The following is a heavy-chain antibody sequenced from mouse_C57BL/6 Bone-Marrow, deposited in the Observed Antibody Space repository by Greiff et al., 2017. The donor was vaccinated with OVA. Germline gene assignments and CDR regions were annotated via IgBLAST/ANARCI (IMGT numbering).Heavy chain of an antibody. J-gene: IGHJ4*01. CDR2: IDPSGSYT. V-gene: IGHV1-50*01. D-gene: IGHD1-1*01. Sequence: QVQLQQPGAELVKPGASVKLSCKASGYTFTSYWMQWVKQRPGQGLEWIGEIDPSGSYTNYNHKFKGKATMTVDTSSSTAYMQLSRLTSEDSAVYYCLLYAMDYWGQGTSVTVSS. CDR1: GYTFTSYW. CDR3: LLYAMDY.